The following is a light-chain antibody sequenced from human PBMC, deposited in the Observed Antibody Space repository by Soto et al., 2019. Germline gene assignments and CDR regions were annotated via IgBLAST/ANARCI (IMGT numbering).Light chain of an antibody. CDR1: QSVSSAY. CDR3: QQYGSSPPVT. Sequence: EIVLTQSPGTLSLSPGERATLSCRASQSVSSAYLAWYQQKPGQAPRLLIYDVSSRATGIPDRFSGSGSGTDFTLTISRLEPEDFAVYYCQQYGSSPPVTFGGGTKVDI. V-gene: IGKV3-20*01. CDR2: DVS. J-gene: IGKJ4*01.